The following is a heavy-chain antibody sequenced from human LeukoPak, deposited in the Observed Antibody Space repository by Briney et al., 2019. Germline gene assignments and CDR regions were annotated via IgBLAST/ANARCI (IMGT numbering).Heavy chain of an antibody. CDR1: AFIFSGHW. CDR3: ARDRGGYSYGTDPFDI. Sequence: PGGSLRLSCEGSAFIFSGHWMSWVRQAPGKGLEWVANINQDGSEKNYADSVKGRFTISRDNAKNSLYLQMNSLRAEDTALYHCARDRGGYSYGTDPFDIWGQGTMVTVSS. CDR2: INQDGSEK. V-gene: IGHV3-7*03. D-gene: IGHD5-18*01. J-gene: IGHJ3*02.